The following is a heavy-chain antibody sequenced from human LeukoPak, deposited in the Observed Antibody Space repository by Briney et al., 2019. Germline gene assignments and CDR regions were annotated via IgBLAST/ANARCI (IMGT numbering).Heavy chain of an antibody. CDR1: GFTFSSYW. D-gene: IGHD2-2*01. J-gene: IGHJ6*02. V-gene: IGHV3-74*01. CDR3: ARGPEIVVPGYGMDV. Sequence: GGSLRLSCAASGFTFSSYWMHWVRRAPGKGLVWVSRINSDGSSTSYADSVKGRFTISRDNAKNTLYLQMNSLRAEDTAVYYCARGPEIVVPGYGMDVWGQGTTVTVSS. CDR2: INSDGSST.